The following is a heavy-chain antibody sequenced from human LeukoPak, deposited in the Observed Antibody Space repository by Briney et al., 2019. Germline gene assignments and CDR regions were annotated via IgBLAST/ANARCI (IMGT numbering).Heavy chain of an antibody. CDR1: GGTFSSYG. CDR2: VIPILDIS. CDR3: ARTNYYDSSGSQGPGTFYYGLDV. V-gene: IGHV1-69*04. D-gene: IGHD3-22*01. J-gene: IGHJ6*02. Sequence: SVKVSCKASGGTFSSYGIAWVRQAPAQGIEWMGRVIPILDISNYAQMFQDRVTMTADKSTSTAYMELSSLRSEDTALYFCARTNYYDSSGSQGPGTFYYGLDVWGQGTTVTVSS.